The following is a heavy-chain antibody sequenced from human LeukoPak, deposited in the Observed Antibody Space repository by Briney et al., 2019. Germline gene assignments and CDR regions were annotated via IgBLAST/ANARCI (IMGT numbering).Heavy chain of an antibody. CDR1: GYTFINYA. J-gene: IGHJ4*02. CDR2: INAGNGHT. D-gene: IGHD2-21*01. V-gene: IGHV1-3*01. CDR3: ARGIWSARTVDYYLDY. Sequence: VSVKVSCKASGYTFINYAIHWVRQAPGQRFEWMGWINAGNGHTKYSQNFQGRVTITRDSSASTAYMELSSLTSEDTAVYYCARGIWSARTVDYYLDYWGQGTLVTVSS.